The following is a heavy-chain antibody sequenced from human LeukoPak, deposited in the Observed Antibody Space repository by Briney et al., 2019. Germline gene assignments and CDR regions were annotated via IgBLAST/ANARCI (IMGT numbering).Heavy chain of an antibody. D-gene: IGHD3-9*01. Sequence: SETLSLTCTVSGGSISSYYWSWIRQPAGKGLEWIGRIYTSGSTNYNPSLKSRVTMSVDTSKNQFSLKLSSVTAADTAVYYCARDLQSYDILTGYYFWARRDDAFDIWGQGTMVTVSS. CDR3: ARDLQSYDILTGYYFWARRDDAFDI. V-gene: IGHV4-4*07. J-gene: IGHJ3*02. CDR2: IYTSGST. CDR1: GGSISSYY.